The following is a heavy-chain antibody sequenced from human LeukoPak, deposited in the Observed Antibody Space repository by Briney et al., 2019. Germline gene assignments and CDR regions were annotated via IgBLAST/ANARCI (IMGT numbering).Heavy chain of an antibody. D-gene: IGHD2-15*01. Sequence: GGSLRLSCEVSGFTSSSYWMSWLRQAPGKGMEWVANIKQDGSEKYYVDSVKGRFSISRDNAKNSLYLQMNSLRVEDTAVYYCARKGCGSGRCHDASDVWGQGTMVTVSS. V-gene: IGHV3-7*05. CDR1: GFTSSSYW. CDR3: ARKGCGSGRCHDASDV. J-gene: IGHJ3*01. CDR2: IKQDGSEK.